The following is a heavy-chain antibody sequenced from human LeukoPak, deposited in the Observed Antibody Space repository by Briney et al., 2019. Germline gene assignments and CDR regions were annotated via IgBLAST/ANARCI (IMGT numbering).Heavy chain of an antibody. J-gene: IGHJ3*02. CDR1: GFTFSTYS. Sequence: GGSLRLSCAASGFTFSTYSMSWVRHAPGRGLEWVSKIWNVGIKYYADSVKGRFTISRDNSQDTLYLQMSSLRAEDTAVYYCAKRIWSGSGAFDIWGQGTMVTVSS. CDR3: AKRIWSGSGAFDI. D-gene: IGHD3-3*01. V-gene: IGHV3-23*01. CDR2: IWNVGIK.